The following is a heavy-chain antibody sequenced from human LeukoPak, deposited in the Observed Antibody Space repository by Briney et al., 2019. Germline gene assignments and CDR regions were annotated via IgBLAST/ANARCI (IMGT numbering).Heavy chain of an antibody. Sequence: PGGSLRLSCAASGFTFSSYGMHWVRQAPGKGLEWVAVMSDDGSNKYYADSVKGRFTISRDNSKNTLYLQMNSLRAEDTAVYYCAKDLGGYYYDSSLFDYWGQGTLVTVSS. V-gene: IGHV3-30*18. J-gene: IGHJ4*02. CDR1: GFTFSSYG. D-gene: IGHD3-22*01. CDR3: AKDLGGYYYDSSLFDY. CDR2: MSDDGSNK.